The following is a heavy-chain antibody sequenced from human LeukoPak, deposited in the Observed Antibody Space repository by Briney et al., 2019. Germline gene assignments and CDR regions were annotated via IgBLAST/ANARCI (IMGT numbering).Heavy chain of an antibody. V-gene: IGHV3-48*03. J-gene: IGHJ4*02. CDR1: GFTFGDYA. CDR3: ARVATKGDLLIQY. D-gene: IGHD1-26*01. CDR2: ISSSSSTI. Sequence: GGSLRLSCTASGFTFGDYAMSWVRQAPGKGLEWLAYISSSSSTIYYADSVRGRFTISRDNAKNSLYLQMNSLRAEDTAVYYCARVATKGDLLIQYWGQGTLVTVSS.